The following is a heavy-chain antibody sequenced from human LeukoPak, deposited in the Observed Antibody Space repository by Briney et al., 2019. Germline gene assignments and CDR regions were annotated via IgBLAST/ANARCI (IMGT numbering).Heavy chain of an antibody. J-gene: IGHJ4*02. CDR2: INHSGST. V-gene: IGHV4-34*01. D-gene: IGHD4-23*01. Sequence: SETLSLTCAVYGGSFSGYYWSWIRQPPGKGLEWIGEINHSGSTNYNPSLKSRVTISVDTSKNQFSLKLSSVTAADTAVYYCARVRPYGGVFDYWGQGTLVTVSS. CDR3: ARVRPYGGVFDY. CDR1: GGSFSGYY.